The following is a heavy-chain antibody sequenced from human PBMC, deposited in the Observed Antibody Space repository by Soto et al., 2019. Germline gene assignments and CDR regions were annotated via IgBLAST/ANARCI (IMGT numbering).Heavy chain of an antibody. CDR1: GFTVSSHA. Sequence: EVQVLESGGGLVQPGGSLRLSCEGSGFTVSSHAMTWIRRAPGKGLEWVSTVTADGGTYYADSVKGRFAMSRDTSENTLYLQMNSLGAEDTAAYYCAPHVSCSGGSCQYDAFAIRGQGTMVTVSS. D-gene: IGHD2-15*01. CDR3: APHVSCSGGSCQYDAFAI. CDR2: VTADGGT. V-gene: IGHV3-23*01. J-gene: IGHJ3*02.